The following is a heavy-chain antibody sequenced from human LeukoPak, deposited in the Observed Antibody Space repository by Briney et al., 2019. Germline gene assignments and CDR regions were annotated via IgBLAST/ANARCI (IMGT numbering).Heavy chain of an antibody. V-gene: IGHV1-69*06. Sequence: ASVKVSCKASGGTFSSYAISWVRQAPGQGLEWMGGIIPIFGTANYAQKFQGRVTITADKSTSTAYMELSSLRSEDTAAYYCARGSGSNGNNFDYWGQGTLVTVSS. CDR1: GGTFSSYA. D-gene: IGHD1-26*01. CDR2: IIPIFGTA. J-gene: IGHJ4*02. CDR3: ARGSGSNGNNFDY.